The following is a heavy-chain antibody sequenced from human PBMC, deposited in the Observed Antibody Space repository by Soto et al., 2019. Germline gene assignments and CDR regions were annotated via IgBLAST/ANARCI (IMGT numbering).Heavy chain of an antibody. CDR2: IHPIFGRT. CDR1: GGTFRSHA. CDR3: ASDPAGYYDNTGYFFDY. V-gene: IGHV1-69*01. D-gene: IGHD3-22*01. Sequence: QVQLVQSGAEVKKPGSSIKVSCKTSGGTFRSHAISWVRQAPGQGLEWMGGIHPIFGRTNYAQKFQGRVTITADQSRSTAYMDLSSLRSEDTAVYYCASDPAGYYDNTGYFFDYGGQGTLITLSS. J-gene: IGHJ4*02.